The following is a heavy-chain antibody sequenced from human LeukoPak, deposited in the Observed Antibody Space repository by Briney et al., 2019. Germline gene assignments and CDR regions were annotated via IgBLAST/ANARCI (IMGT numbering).Heavy chain of an antibody. D-gene: IGHD2-15*01. J-gene: IGHJ6*03. CDR3: ARVRCSGGSCTYYYYYYYMDV. V-gene: IGHV4-59*01. CDR2: IYYSGST. Sequence: PSETLSLTCTVSGGSISSYYWSWIRQPPGKGLEWIGYIYYSGSTNYNPSLKSRVTISVDTSKNPFSLKLSSVTAAATAVYYCARVRCSGGSCTYYYYYYYMDVWGKGTTVTVSS. CDR1: GGSISSYY.